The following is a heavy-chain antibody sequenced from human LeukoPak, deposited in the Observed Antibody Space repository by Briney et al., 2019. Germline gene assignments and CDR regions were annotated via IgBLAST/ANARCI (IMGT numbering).Heavy chain of an antibody. CDR1: GYTFTSYD. V-gene: IGHV1-8*01. CDR2: MNPNSGNT. Sequence: ASVKVSCKASGYTFTSYDINWVRQATGQGLERMGWMNPNSGNTGYAQKFQGRVTMTRNTSISTAYMELSSLRSEDTAVYYCARGRYDFWSGYFLDYWGQGTLVTVSS. J-gene: IGHJ4*02. CDR3: ARGRYDFWSGYFLDY. D-gene: IGHD3-3*01.